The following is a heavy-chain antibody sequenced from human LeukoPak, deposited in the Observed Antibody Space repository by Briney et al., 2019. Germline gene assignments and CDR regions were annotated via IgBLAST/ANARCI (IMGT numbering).Heavy chain of an antibody. CDR3: ASSPRGCSSTSCYTLGYYMDV. CDR1: GYTFTSYD. J-gene: IGHJ6*03. D-gene: IGHD2-2*02. V-gene: IGHV1-8*01. CDR2: MNPNSGNT. Sequence: ASVEVSCKASGYTFTSYDINWVRQATGQGLEWMGWMNPNSGNTGYARKFQGRVTMTRNTSISTAYMELSSLRSEDTAVYYCASSPRGCSSTSCYTLGYYMDVWGKGTTVTVSS.